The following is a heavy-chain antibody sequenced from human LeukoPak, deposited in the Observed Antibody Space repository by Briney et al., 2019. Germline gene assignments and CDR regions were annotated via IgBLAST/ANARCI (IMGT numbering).Heavy chain of an antibody. V-gene: IGHV3-11*01. J-gene: IGHJ4*02. D-gene: IGHD2-2*01. CDR3: ARVRHYCSSTSCYPYYFDY. CDR1: RFTFSDYY. CDR2: ISSSGSTI. Sequence: GGSLRLSCAASRFTFSDYYMSWIRQAPGKGLEWVSYISSSGSTIYYADSVKGRFTISRDNAKNSLYLQMNSLRAEDTAVYYCARVRHYCSSTSCYPYYFDYWGQGTLVTVSS.